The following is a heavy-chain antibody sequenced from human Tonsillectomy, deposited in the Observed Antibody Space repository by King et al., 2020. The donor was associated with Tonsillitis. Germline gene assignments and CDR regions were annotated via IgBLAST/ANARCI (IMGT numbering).Heavy chain of an antibody. Sequence: VQLVESGGGLVQPGGSLRLSCAASGFTFSTFAMNWVRQAPGKGLEWVSVVYTGGGTTYADSVKGRFTISREDAKNTLYLQMNSLRAEDTAVYYCARDRGRWQFDHWGQGTLVTVSS. J-gene: IGHJ4*02. V-gene: IGHV3-23*03. CDR1: GFTFSTFA. D-gene: IGHD3-10*01. CDR2: VYTGGGTT. CDR3: ARDRGRWQFDH.